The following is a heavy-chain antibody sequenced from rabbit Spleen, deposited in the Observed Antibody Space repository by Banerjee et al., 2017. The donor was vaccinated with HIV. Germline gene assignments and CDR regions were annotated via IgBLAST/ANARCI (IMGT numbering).Heavy chain of an antibody. D-gene: IGHD3-1*01. CDR3: ARDKELDIWGYEFDL. CDR1: RFSFSSRYD. Sequence: QQLEESGGDLVKPGASLTLTCTASRFSFSSRYDLCWVRQAPGKGLEWIACIYAGSRDSAKYATWAKGRFSISKPSSTTVTLQMTSLTAADTATYFCARDKELDIWGYEFDLWGPGTLVTVS. V-gene: IGHV1S40*01. J-gene: IGHJ4*01. CDR2: IYAGSRDSA.